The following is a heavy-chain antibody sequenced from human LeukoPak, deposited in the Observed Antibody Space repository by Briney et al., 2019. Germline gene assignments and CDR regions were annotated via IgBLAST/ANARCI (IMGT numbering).Heavy chain of an antibody. J-gene: IGHJ4*02. D-gene: IGHD6-13*01. CDR2: IGYSGTT. V-gene: IGHV4-61*01. CDR3: ARGYRNNWRFDY. Sequence: SETLSLTCTVSGGSVRSDSNYWSWNRQSTGKGLDGIVYIGYSGTTYYNPSLKSRVTMSLGTSKNEISLKLDSVTAADTGVYYCARGYRNNWRFDYWGQGSMV. CDR1: GGSVRSDSNY.